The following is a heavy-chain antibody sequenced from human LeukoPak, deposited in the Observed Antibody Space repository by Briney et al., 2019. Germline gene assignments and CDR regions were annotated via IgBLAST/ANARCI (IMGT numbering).Heavy chain of an antibody. CDR2: IYGDGRT. CDR1: GFSVSNNY. D-gene: IGHD3-3*01. J-gene: IGHJ4*02. Sequence: PGVSLRLSCVVSGFSVSNNYIIWVRQAPGNGLERVSVIYGDGRTSHSASVRGRFTISRDNSKNIVSLQMNNLRAEDTAVYYCARGRGLGVVSPYFDYWGQGTLVTVSS. V-gene: IGHV3-53*01. CDR3: ARGRGLGVVSPYFDY.